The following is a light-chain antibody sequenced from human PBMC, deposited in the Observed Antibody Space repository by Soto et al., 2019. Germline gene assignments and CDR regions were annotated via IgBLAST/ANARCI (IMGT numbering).Light chain of an antibody. CDR2: EVS. CDR1: SSDVGGYNY. CDR3: SSYTSRSTLG. V-gene: IGLV2-14*01. Sequence: QSALTQPASVSGSPGQSITISCTGTSSDVGGYNYVSWYQQHPGKAPKLMIYEVSNRPSGVSNRFSGSKSGNTASLTISGRQAEDEADYYCSSYTSRSTLGFGGGTKLTVL. J-gene: IGLJ2*01.